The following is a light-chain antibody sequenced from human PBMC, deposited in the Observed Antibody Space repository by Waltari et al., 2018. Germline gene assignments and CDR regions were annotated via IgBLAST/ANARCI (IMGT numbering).Light chain of an antibody. CDR1: QSVLYRYNNKNY. V-gene: IGKV4-1*01. CDR2: WAS. CDR3: QQYYSTPPLT. Sequence: DIVMTQSPASLAVSLGERATINCKSSQSVLYRYNNKNYLAWYQQKPGQPPKLLIYWASTREAGVPDRFSGSGSGTDFTLTISSLQAEDVAVYYCQQYYSTPPLTFGGGTKVEIK. J-gene: IGKJ4*01.